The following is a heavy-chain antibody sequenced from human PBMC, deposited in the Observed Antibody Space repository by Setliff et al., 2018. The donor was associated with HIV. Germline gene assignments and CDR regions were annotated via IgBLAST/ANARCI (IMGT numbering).Heavy chain of an antibody. CDR2: VDYSGTT. D-gene: IGHD3-3*01. V-gene: IGHV4-39*01. Sequence: SETLSLTCTVSGDSMKSKSYYWGWIRQSPGKGLEWIGAVDYSGTTYYNPSLKSRLTISVDTSKNLFSLRVTSVTAADTAVYYCARHVPDYDFWSGSPAHYYYYYMDVWGKGTKVTVSS. J-gene: IGHJ6*04. CDR1: GDSMKSKSYY. CDR3: ARHVPDYDFWSGSPAHYYYYYMDV.